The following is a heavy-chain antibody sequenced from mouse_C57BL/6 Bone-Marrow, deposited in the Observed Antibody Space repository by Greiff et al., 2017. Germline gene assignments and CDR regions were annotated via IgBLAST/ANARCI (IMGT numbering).Heavy chain of an antibody. CDR3: TSNGRSTMITTRWYFDV. J-gene: IGHJ1*03. Sequence: VKLVESGAELVRPGASVTLSCKASGYTFTDYEMHWVKPTPVHGLEWIGAIDPEPGGTASNQKFKGTAILTAAKSSSTAYMELRSLTSKDSAGYYCTSNGRSTMITTRWYFDVWGTGTTVTVSS. CDR2: IDPEPGGT. CDR1: GYTFTDYE. V-gene: IGHV1-15*01. D-gene: IGHD2-4*01.